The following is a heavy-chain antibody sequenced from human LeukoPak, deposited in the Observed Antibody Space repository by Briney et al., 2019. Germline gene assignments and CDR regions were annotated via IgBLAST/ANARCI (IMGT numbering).Heavy chain of an antibody. CDR1: GFTFSSYA. Sequence: PGGSLRLSCAASGFTFSSYAMSWLRQAPEKGLEWVSAISGSGYSTYDADSVKGRFTISRDNSKNTLYLEMNNLRGEDTAVYHCAKEGVANPGYYFDYWGQGTLVTVSS. CDR3: AKEGVANPGYYFDY. J-gene: IGHJ4*02. CDR2: ISGSGYST. D-gene: IGHD1-14*01. V-gene: IGHV3-23*01.